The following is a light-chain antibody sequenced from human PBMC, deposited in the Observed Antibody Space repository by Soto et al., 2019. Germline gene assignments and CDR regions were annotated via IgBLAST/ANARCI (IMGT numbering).Light chain of an antibody. CDR3: ASYTTSSTYV. Sequence: SVLTQPASVSGYPGQSIAISRTGTRSDVGGYSYVSWYQQQPGKAPKLVISDVSNRPSGVSDRFSGSKSGNTASLTISGLQTEDEADYYCASYTTSSTYVFGTGTKVTVL. CDR1: RSDVGGYSY. CDR2: DVS. J-gene: IGLJ1*01. V-gene: IGLV2-14*01.